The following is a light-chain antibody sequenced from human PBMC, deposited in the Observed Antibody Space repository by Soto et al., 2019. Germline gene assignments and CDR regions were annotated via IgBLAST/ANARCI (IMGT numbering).Light chain of an antibody. V-gene: IGKV3-20*01. J-gene: IGKJ1*01. CDR2: GAS. Sequence: EVVLTQSPGTLSLSPGERATLSCRASQNLGTSYIAWYQQIPGQAPRLLTFGASSRATGIPDRFRGSGSGTDLTLTITSLEPEDFAVYYCQQYSVSPWTFGLGTRVEIK. CDR3: QQYSVSPWT. CDR1: QNLGTSY.